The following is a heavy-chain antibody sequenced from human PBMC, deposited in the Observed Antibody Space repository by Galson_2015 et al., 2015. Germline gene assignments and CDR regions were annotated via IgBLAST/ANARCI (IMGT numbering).Heavy chain of an antibody. D-gene: IGHD6-19*01. CDR1: GFSFGDYA. CDR2: TRSKAEGGAT. J-gene: IGHJ4*02. CDR3: TRDRDGSGWYYFDY. V-gene: IGHV3-49*04. Sequence: SLRLSCAASGFSFGDYAITWVRQAPGEWRQWVGCTRSKAEGGATDYAASVKDRFTISRDDSRGIAYLQMNSLKTEDTAVYYCTRDRDGSGWYYFDYWGQGTLVTVSS.